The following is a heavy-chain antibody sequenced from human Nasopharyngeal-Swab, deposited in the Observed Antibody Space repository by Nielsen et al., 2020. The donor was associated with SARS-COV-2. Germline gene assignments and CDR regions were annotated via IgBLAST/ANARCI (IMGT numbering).Heavy chain of an antibody. D-gene: IGHD4-17*01. CDR2: IVVGSGNT. V-gene: IGHV1-58*01. Sequence: WSRQAPGQGLEWIGWIVVGSGNTNYAQKFQERVTITRDMSTSTAYMELSSLRSEDTAVYYCAADVRDYGDYSIFDYWGQGTLVTVSS. CDR3: AADVRDYGDYSIFDY. J-gene: IGHJ4*02.